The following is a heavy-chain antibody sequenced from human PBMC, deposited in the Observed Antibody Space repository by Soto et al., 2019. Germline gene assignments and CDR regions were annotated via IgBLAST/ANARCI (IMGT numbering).Heavy chain of an antibody. CDR3: ATYHDSDWETYRFRH. J-gene: IGHJ4*02. CDR2: TSGSGVNT. CDR1: GFTFSSSA. V-gene: IGHV3-23*01. D-gene: IGHD3-16*02. Sequence: GGSLRLSCAASGFTFSSSAMSWVRQAPGKGLEWLSATSGSGVNTNYADSVKGRFTISRDNSKSTLYLQMNSLRADDSAVYYCATYHDSDWETYRFRHWGQGTLVTVSS.